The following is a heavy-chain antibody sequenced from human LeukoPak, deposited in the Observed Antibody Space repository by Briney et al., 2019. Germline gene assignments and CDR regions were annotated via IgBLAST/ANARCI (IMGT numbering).Heavy chain of an antibody. CDR2: IYHSGST. Sequence: SSETLSLTCTVSGYSISSGYYWGWIRQPPGKGLEWIGSIYHSGSTYYNPSLKSRVTISVDTSKNQFSLKLSSVTAADPAVYYCAGGDGYNLNWFDPWGQGTLVTVSS. CDR1: GYSISSGYY. V-gene: IGHV4-38-2*02. D-gene: IGHD5-24*01. CDR3: AGGDGYNLNWFDP. J-gene: IGHJ5*02.